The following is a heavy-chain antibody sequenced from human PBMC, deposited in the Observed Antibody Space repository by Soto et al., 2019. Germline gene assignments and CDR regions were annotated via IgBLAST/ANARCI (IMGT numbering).Heavy chain of an antibody. CDR3: ARGGHRAAISLLGAFDI. J-gene: IGHJ3*02. CDR2: IYYSGST. CDR1: GGSISSGDYY. D-gene: IGHD2-2*02. Sequence: SETLSLTCTVSGGSISSGDYYWSWIRQPPGKGLEWIGYIYYSGSTYYNPSLKSRVTISVDTSKNQFSLKLSSVTAADTAVYYCARGGHRAAISLLGAFDIWGQGTMVT. V-gene: IGHV4-30-4*01.